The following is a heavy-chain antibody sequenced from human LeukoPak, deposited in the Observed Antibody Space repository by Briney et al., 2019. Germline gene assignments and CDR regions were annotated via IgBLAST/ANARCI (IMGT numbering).Heavy chain of an antibody. CDR3: ARIVTLTGEVRVAY. D-gene: IGHD7-27*01. CDR2: INPNSGGT. Sequence: ASVKVSCKASGYTFTGYYMHWVRQAPGQGLEWMGWINPNSGGTKYAQKFQGRVTMTRDTSISTAYMELSSLRSDDTAAYYCARIVTLTGEVRVAYWGQGTLVKVSS. V-gene: IGHV1-2*02. J-gene: IGHJ4*02. CDR1: GYTFTGYY.